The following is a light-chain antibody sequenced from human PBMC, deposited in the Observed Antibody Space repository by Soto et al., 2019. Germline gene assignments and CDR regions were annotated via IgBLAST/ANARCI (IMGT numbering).Light chain of an antibody. J-gene: IGKJ1*01. CDR1: QTVRNNY. CDR2: DAS. CDR3: QQRSDWPRT. V-gene: IGKV3D-20*02. Sequence: EFVLTQSPVTLSLSPGERATLSCMASQTVRNNYLAWYQQKPGQAPRLLIYDASSRATGIPDRFSGGGSGTDFTLTISSLEPEDFAVYYCQQRSDWPRTFGQGTKVDIK.